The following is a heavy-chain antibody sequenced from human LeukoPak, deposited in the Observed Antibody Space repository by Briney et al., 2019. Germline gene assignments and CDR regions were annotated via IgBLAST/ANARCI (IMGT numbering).Heavy chain of an antibody. CDR3: VKGVSGYSDY. Sequence: PGGSLRLSCAASGFTFSSYAMSWVRQAPGKGLEWVSVIGGSGDSTDYAESVKGRFTISRDNSKSTLYLQMNSLRAEDTAVYYCVKGVSGYSDYWGQGNLVTVSS. CDR1: GFTFSSYA. CDR2: IGGSGDST. D-gene: IGHD3-22*01. V-gene: IGHV3-23*01. J-gene: IGHJ4*02.